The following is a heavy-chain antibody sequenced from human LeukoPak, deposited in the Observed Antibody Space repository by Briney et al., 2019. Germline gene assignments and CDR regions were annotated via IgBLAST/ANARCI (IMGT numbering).Heavy chain of an antibody. D-gene: IGHD2-15*01. CDR3: ARAVPLGYCSGGSCYSYFDY. J-gene: IGHJ4*02. CDR1: GGTFSSYG. V-gene: IGHV1-18*01. Sequence: GASVKVSCKASGGTFSSYGISWVRQAPGQGLEWMGWISAYNGNTNYAQKLQGRVTMTTDTSTSTAYMELRSLRSDDTAVYYCARAVPLGYCSGGSCYSYFDYWGQGTLVTVSS. CDR2: ISAYNGNT.